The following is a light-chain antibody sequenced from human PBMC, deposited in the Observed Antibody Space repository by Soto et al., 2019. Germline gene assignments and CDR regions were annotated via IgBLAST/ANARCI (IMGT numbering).Light chain of an antibody. Sequence: EIVLTQSPGTLSLSPGERATLSCRAIQSVSNNYLAWYQQKPGQAPRLLIYGASSRATGIPDRFSGSGPGTDFTLTISRLEPEDFAVYYCQQYGSSPLITFGQGTRLEIK. V-gene: IGKV3-20*01. CDR2: GAS. J-gene: IGKJ5*01. CDR3: QQYGSSPLIT. CDR1: QSVSNNY.